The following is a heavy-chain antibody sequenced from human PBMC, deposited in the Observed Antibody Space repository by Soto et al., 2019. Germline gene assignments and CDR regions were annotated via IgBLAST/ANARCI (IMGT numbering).Heavy chain of an antibody. CDR3: ARDPQLWSNFDY. D-gene: IGHD5-18*01. V-gene: IGHV1-3*01. J-gene: IGHJ4*02. Sequence: ASVKVSCKASGYTFTSYAMHWVRQAPGQRLEWMGWINAGNGNTKYSQKFQGRVTITRDTSASTAYMELSSLRSEDTAVYYCARDPQLWSNFDYWGQGTLVTVSS. CDR2: INAGNGNT. CDR1: GYTFTSYA.